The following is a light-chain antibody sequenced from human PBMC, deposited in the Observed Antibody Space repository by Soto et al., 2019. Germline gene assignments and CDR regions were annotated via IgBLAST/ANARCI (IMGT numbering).Light chain of an antibody. CDR1: QSISDN. CDR2: GAS. CDR3: QQYHNWPPLT. J-gene: IGKJ5*01. V-gene: IGKV3-15*01. Sequence: EIVMTQSPATLSVSPGERATLSCRASQSISDNLAWYQQKPGQAPRLLIYGASTRATGIPARFSGSGSGTEFALTISSLQSEDFAVSYCQQYHNWPPLTFGQGTRLEIK.